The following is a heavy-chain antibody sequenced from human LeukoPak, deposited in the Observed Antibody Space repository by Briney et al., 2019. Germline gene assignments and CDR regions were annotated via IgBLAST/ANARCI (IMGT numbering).Heavy chain of an antibody. CDR3: ARLSGIYCDRGSCFDYFDS. J-gene: IGHJ5*01. CDR2: IYHSGST. D-gene: IGHD2-15*01. V-gene: IGHV4-38-2*02. CDR1: GYSISSGYY. Sequence: SETLSLTCTVSGYSISSGYYWGWIRQPPGEGLEWIGTIYHSGSTYYNPSLKSRVTVSVDTSKNQFSLRLTSVTAADTAVYYCARLSGIYCDRGSCFDYFDSWGQGTLVTVSS.